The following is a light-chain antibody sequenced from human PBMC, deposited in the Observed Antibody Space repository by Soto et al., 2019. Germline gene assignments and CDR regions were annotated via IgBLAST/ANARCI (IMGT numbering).Light chain of an antibody. CDR3: QQYNSYSPAWT. Sequence: DIQMTQSPSTLSASVGDRVTITCRASQSISSWLAWYQQKPGKARKLLIYDASSLESGVPSRFSGSGSGTEFTLTISSLQPDDFATDYCQQYNSYSPAWTFGQGTKVEIK. CDR1: QSISSW. CDR2: DAS. J-gene: IGKJ1*01. V-gene: IGKV1-5*01.